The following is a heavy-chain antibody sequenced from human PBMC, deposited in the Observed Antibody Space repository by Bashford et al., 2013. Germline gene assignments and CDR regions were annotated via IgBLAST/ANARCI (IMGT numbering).Heavy chain of an antibody. CDR2: ISAYNGNT. Sequence: ASVKVSCKASGYTFSDYYLHWVRQAPGQGLEWMGWISAYNGNTNYAQKLQGRVTMTTDTSTSTAYMELSSLRSDDTAVYFCARDGPVVGVWNAFDVWGQGTMVTVSS. J-gene: IGHJ3*01. D-gene: IGHD1-26*01. V-gene: IGHV1-18*04. CDR1: GYTFSDYY. CDR3: ARDGPVVGVWNAFDV.